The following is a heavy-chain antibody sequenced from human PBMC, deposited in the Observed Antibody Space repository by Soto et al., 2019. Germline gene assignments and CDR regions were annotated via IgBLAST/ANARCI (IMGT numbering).Heavy chain of an antibody. CDR1: GFTFSSYA. V-gene: IGHV3-23*01. CDR3: AKELVAVAGTGCHY. D-gene: IGHD6-19*01. CDR2: ISGSGNSP. J-gene: IGHJ4*02. Sequence: EVQLLESGGGLVQPGGSLRLSCAASGFTFSSYAMSWVRQAPGKGLEWVSVISGSGNSPHYADSVKGRFTISRDNSKNTLSLQMNSLRAEDTAVYYGAKELVAVAGTGCHYWGQGTLVTVSS.